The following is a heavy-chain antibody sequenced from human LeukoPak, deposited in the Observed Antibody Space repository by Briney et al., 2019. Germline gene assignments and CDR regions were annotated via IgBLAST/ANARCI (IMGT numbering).Heavy chain of an antibody. CDR2: INPSGGST. D-gene: IGHD6-13*01. Sequence: ASVKVSFKASGYTFTSYYMHWVRQAPGQGLEWMGIINPSGGSTSYAQKFQGRVTMTRDTSTSTVYMELSSLRSEDTAAYYCARELIAAAGMDYWGQGTLVTVSS. CDR3: ARELIAAAGMDY. V-gene: IGHV1-46*01. CDR1: GYTFTSYY. J-gene: IGHJ4*02.